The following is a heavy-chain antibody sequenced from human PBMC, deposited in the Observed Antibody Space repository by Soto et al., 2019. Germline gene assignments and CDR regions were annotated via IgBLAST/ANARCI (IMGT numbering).Heavy chain of an antibody. V-gene: IGHV4-61*08. J-gene: IGHJ6*02. D-gene: IGHD2-15*01. CDR1: GGSIRSGGYY. Sequence: SETLSLTCPVSGGSIRSGGYYWSWIRQPPGKGLEWIGYIYYSGSTNYNPSLESRVTISVDTSKNQFSLKLSSVTAADTAVYYCARHYCSGGSCYRPGMDVWGQGTTVTVSS. CDR3: ARHYCSGGSCYRPGMDV. CDR2: IYYSGST.